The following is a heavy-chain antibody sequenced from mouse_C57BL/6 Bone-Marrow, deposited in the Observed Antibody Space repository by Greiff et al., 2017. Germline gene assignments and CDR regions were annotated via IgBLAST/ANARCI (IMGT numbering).Heavy chain of an antibody. Sequence: EVKVVESGGGLVKPGGSLKLSCAASGFTFSDYGLHWVRQAPEKGLEWVAYISSGSSTIYYADTVKGRFTISRDNAKNTLFLQMASLRAEDTAMYYCARHYTDVWGTGTTVTVSS. CDR1: GFTFSDYG. D-gene: IGHD1-1*01. V-gene: IGHV5-17*01. J-gene: IGHJ1*03. CDR2: ISSGSSTI. CDR3: ARHYTDV.